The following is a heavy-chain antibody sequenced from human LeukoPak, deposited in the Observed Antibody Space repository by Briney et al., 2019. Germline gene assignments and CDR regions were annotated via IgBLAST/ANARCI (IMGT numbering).Heavy chain of an antibody. J-gene: IGHJ4*02. D-gene: IGHD5-18*01. Sequence: AGGSLRLSCAASGFTFSLYGIHWVRQAPGKGLEWVAVIWYDGSNKYYADSVKGRFTISRDNSKNTLYLQMNSLRAEDTAVYYCARDQILRRGYSYGFDYWGQGTLVTVSS. CDR3: ARDQILRRGYSYGFDY. CDR2: IWYDGSNK. CDR1: GFTFSLYG. V-gene: IGHV3-33*08.